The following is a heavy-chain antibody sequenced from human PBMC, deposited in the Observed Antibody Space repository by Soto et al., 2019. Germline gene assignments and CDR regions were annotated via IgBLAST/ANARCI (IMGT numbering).Heavy chain of an antibody. D-gene: IGHD3-10*01. CDR3: ARSPYYYGSGSYYTDPFDY. CDR2: INAGNGNT. Sequence: EASVKVSCKASGYTFTSYAMHWVRQAPGQRLEWMGWINAGNGNTKYSQKFQGRVTITRDTSASTAYMELSSLRSEDTAVYYCARSPYYYGSGSYYTDPFDYWGQGTLVTVSS. CDR1: GYTFTSYA. V-gene: IGHV1-3*01. J-gene: IGHJ4*02.